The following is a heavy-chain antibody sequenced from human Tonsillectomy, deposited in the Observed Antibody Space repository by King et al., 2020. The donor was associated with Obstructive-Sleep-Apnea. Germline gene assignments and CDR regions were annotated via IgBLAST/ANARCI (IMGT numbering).Heavy chain of an antibody. V-gene: IGHV1-8*01. J-gene: IGHJ6*02. CDR1: GYTFTSDD. CDR2: MNPNSGNT. CDR3: ARGRWPQDYDILTGYYIRPYYYGMDV. Sequence: QLVQSGAEVKKPGASVKVSCKASGYTFTSDDINWVRQATGQGLEWMGWMNPNSGNTGYAQKFQGRVTMTRKTSISTTYMELSSLRSEDTAVYYCARGRWPQDYDILTGYYIRPYYYGMDVWGQGTTVTVSS. D-gene: IGHD3-9*01.